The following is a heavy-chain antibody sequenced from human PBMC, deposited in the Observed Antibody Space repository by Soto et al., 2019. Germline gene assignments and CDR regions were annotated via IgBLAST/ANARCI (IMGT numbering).Heavy chain of an antibody. Sequence: EVQLVESGGGLVKPGGSLRLSCAASGFSLSDYSMNWIRQAQGKGLEWVASISSSSSFIHYAESMKGRFTISRDNAKNSLYLQRNSLSAEDTAVYYCAGSSDDGRDNWGQGTLVTVSS. V-gene: IGHV3-21*01. J-gene: IGHJ4*02. CDR3: AGSSDDGRDN. CDR2: ISSSSSFI. D-gene: IGHD1-26*01. CDR1: GFSLSDYS.